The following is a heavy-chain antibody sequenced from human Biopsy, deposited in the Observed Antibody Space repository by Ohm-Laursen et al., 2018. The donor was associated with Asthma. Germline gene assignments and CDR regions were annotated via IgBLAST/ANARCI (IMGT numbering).Heavy chain of an antibody. CDR1: GFSFDDCA. CDR2: ISWNSGNI. V-gene: IGHV3-9*01. Sequence: SLRLSCSASGFSFDDCAMHWVRQAPGKGLEWVSSISWNSGNIDYAVSVKGRFTISRDNAKNSLYLQMQSLRPEDTAFYYCAKSADFYDSTDYLDFWGRGTLVTVSS. J-gene: IGHJ4*01. CDR3: AKSADFYDSTDYLDF. D-gene: IGHD3-22*01.